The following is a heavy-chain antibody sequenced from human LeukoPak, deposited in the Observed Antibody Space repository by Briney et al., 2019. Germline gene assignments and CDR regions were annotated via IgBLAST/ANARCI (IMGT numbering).Heavy chain of an antibody. CDR2: ISPNSGGT. D-gene: IGHD3-10*01. V-gene: IGHV1-2*02. CDR3: AREPSGSGGYDY. J-gene: IGHJ4*02. CDR1: GFTFSGYY. Sequence: ASVKVSCKASGFTFSGYYMHWVRQAPRQGLEWMAWISPNSGGTNYVQKFQGRVTVTRDTSISTDYMEINGLTSDDTALYYCAREPSGSGGYDYWGQGTLVTVSS.